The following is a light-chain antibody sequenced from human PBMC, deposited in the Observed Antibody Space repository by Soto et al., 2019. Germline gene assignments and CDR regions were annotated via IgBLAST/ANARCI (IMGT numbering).Light chain of an antibody. CDR1: QSVSSN. J-gene: IGKJ2*01. CDR2: GES. V-gene: IGKV3-15*01. Sequence: EIVMTQSPATLSVSPGERATLSCRASQSVSSNLAWYQQKPGQAPRLLIYGESTRATGIPARFSGSGSGTEFTLTISSLQSEDFAVYYCQQYNNWPWYTFGQGTKLEIK. CDR3: QQYNNWPWYT.